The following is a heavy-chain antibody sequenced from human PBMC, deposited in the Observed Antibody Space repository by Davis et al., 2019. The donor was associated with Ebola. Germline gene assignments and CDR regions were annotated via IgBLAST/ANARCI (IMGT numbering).Heavy chain of an antibody. Sequence: GGSLRLSCAASGFTFSSYGMHWVRQAPGKGLEWVAVISYDGSNKYYADSVKGRFTISRDNSKNTLYLQMNSLRAEDTAVYYCAKSTGSYYYYGMDVWGQGTTVTVSS. V-gene: IGHV3-30*18. D-gene: IGHD1-14*01. CDR1: GFTFSSYG. CDR3: AKSTGSYYYYGMDV. J-gene: IGHJ6*02. CDR2: ISYDGSNK.